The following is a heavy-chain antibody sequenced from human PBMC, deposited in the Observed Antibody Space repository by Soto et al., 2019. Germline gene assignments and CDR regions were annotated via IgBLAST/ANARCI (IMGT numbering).Heavy chain of an antibody. CDR3: AREGRYCSSTSCYVGGYYYYMDV. J-gene: IGHJ6*03. Sequence: QVQLVESGGGVVQPGRSLRLSCAASGFTFSSYGMHWVRQAPGKGLEWVAVIWYDGSNKYYADSVKGRFTISRDNSKNTLYLQMHRLRAEDTAVYYCAREGRYCSSTSCYVGGYYYYMDVWGKGTTVTVSS. CDR1: GFTFSSYG. D-gene: IGHD2-2*01. CDR2: IWYDGSNK. V-gene: IGHV3-33*01.